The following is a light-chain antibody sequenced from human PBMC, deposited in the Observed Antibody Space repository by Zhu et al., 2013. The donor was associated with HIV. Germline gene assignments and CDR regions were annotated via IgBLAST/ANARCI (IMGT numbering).Light chain of an antibody. J-gene: IGLJ3*02. CDR2: SHK. CDR3: ATWDDSLSGPV. Sequence: QSVLTQSPSVSAAPGQKVTISCSGSRSNIGNNYVSWYQQLPGTAPKVVIYSHKQRPSGVPDRLSVSQSGTSASLAISGLQSEDEADYHCATWDDSLSGPVFGGGTKLSVL. V-gene: IGLV1-47*02. CDR1: RSNIGNNY.